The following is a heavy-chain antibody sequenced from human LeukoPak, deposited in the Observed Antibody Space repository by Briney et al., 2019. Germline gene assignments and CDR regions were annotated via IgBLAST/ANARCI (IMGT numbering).Heavy chain of an antibody. Sequence: GGSLRLSCAASGFTVSNTYMSWVRQAPGKGLEWVSIIYAGGSTYYADSVKGRFTISRDNSKNTLYLQMNSLRAEDTAVYYCARDPVENTAMVAGDFWGQGTLVTVSS. J-gene: IGHJ4*02. CDR1: GFTVSNTY. CDR2: IYAGGST. D-gene: IGHD5-18*01. CDR3: ARDPVENTAMVAGDF. V-gene: IGHV3-66*01.